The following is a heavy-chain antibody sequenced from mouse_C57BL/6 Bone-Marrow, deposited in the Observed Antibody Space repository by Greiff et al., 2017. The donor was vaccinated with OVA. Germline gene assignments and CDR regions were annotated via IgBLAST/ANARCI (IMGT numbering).Heavy chain of an antibody. CDR2: IYPGSGST. J-gene: IGHJ3*01. CDR1: GYTFTSYW. CDR3: ARSRGNWAWCAD. Sequence: QVQLQQPGAELVKPGASVKMSCKASGYTFTSYWITWVKQRPGQGLEWIGDIYPGSGSTNYNAKFKSKATLTVDTSSSTAYMQLSSLTSEDSAVYDGARSRGNWAWCADWGQGTLVTVSA. V-gene: IGHV1-55*01. D-gene: IGHD4-1*01.